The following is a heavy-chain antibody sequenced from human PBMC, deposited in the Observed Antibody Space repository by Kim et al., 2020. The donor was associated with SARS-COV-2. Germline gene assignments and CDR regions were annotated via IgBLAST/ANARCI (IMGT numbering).Heavy chain of an antibody. CDR2: IYISEST. J-gene: IGHJ4*02. D-gene: IGHD6-13*01. V-gene: IGHV4-4*07. Sequence: SETLSLTCVASSGSISDYSWNWIRQPAGKGLEWIGRIYISESTDYNPALKSRVTMSIDTSKKQFSLKLSSVSAADTAVYYFARTGPRSNWSFDSWGQGTLVTVSS. CDR3: ARTGPRSNWSFDS. CDR1: SGSISDYS.